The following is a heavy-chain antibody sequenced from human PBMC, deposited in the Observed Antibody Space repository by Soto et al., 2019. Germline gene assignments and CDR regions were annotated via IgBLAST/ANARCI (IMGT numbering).Heavy chain of an antibody. J-gene: IGHJ6*02. CDR3: AREVRFLEWLLEYYYYYGMDV. D-gene: IGHD3-3*01. V-gene: IGHV3-48*02. CDR2: ISSSSSTI. CDR1: GFTFSSYS. Sequence: EVQLVESGGGLVQPGGSLRLSCAASGFTFSSYSMNWVRQAPGKGLEWVSYISSSSSTIYYAGSVKGRFTISRDNAKNSLYLQMNSLRDEDTAVYYCAREVRFLEWLLEYYYYYGMDVWGQGTTVTVSS.